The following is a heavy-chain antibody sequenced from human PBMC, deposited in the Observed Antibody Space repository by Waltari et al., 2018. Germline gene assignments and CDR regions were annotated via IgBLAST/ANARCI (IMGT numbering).Heavy chain of an antibody. J-gene: IGHJ4*02. V-gene: IGHV3-7*03. CDR2: INKDGTWT. Sequence: EAQQVESGGDLVQPGGSLRLSCVVSGFTLSNYWMSWVRQAPGKGREWVTNINKDGTWTYYGDSGRGRVTISKDDAKNSVYLQMNSLKVEDTAVYYCIRDYGSPYWGQGTLVTVSS. CDR3: IRDYGSPY. D-gene: IGHD6-19*01. CDR1: GFTLSNYW.